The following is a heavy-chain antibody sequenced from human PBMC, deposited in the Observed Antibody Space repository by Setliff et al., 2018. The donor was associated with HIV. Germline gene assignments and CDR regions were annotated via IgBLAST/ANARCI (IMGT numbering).Heavy chain of an antibody. Sequence: SETLSLTCPVSGDSTSSYYWSWIRQPPGKGLEWIGYIYTTGSTNYNPSLKSRVTISLDTSKNQFSLKLSSVTAADTAVYYCTRSIENWGQGTLVTVSS. CDR3: TRSIEN. D-gene: IGHD2-21*01. J-gene: IGHJ4*02. CDR2: IYTTGST. V-gene: IGHV4-4*09. CDR1: GDSTSSYY.